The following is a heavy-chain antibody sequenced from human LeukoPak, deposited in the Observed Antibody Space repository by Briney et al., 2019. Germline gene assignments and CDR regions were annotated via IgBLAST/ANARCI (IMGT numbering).Heavy chain of an antibody. D-gene: IGHD2-2*02. V-gene: IGHV3-30*03. CDR2: ISYDGSDK. Sequence: PGGSLRLSCAASGFTFSSYGMHWVRQAPGKGLEWVAVISYDGSDKYYADFVKGRFTISRDNSKSTLYLQMNSLRAEDTAVYYCAREGDCSTTNCYMSLYYYYGMDIWGQGTTVTVSS. CDR3: AREGDCSTTNCYMSLYYYYGMDI. CDR1: GFTFSSYG. J-gene: IGHJ6*02.